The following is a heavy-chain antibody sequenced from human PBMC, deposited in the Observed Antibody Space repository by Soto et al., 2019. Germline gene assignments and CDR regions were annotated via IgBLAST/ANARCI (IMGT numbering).Heavy chain of an antibody. Sequence: PSETLSLTCTVSGGSISSYYWSWIRQPPGKGLEWIGYIYYSGSTNYNPSLKSRVTISVDTSKNQFSLKLSSVTAADTAVYYCARALVYDILTGYYIGGYYFDYWGQGTLVTVSS. J-gene: IGHJ4*02. V-gene: IGHV4-59*01. CDR2: IYYSGST. CDR3: ARALVYDILTGYYIGGYYFDY. CDR1: GGSISSYY. D-gene: IGHD3-9*01.